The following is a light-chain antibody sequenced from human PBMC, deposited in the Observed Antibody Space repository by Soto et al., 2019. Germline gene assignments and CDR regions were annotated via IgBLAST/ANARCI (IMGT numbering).Light chain of an antibody. J-gene: IGLJ1*01. CDR3: GTWDFSLRGYV. V-gene: IGLV1-51*01. Sequence: QSVLTQPPSVSAAPGQRVTISCSGSGSNIGSSYVSWYQQLPGSAPKVLIYQNNKRPSEIPDRFSGSKSGASATLDISGLQTGDEAAYYCGTWDFSLRGYVFGAGTKLTVL. CDR1: GSNIGSSY. CDR2: QNN.